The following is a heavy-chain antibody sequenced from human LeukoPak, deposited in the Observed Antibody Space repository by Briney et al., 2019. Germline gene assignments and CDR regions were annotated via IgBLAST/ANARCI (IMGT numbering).Heavy chain of an antibody. D-gene: IGHD2-15*01. CDR3: ARGMVVAARDY. CDR2: ISSSGSTI. Sequence: PGGSLRLSCAASGFTVSSNYMNWVRQAPGKGLEWVSYISSSGSTIYYADSVKGRFTISRDNAKNSLYLQMNSLRDDDTAVYYCARGMVVAARDYWGQGTLVTVSS. J-gene: IGHJ4*02. V-gene: IGHV3-48*02. CDR1: GFTVSSNY.